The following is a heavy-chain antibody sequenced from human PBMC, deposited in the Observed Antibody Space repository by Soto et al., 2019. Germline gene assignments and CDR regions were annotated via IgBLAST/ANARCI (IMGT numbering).Heavy chain of an antibody. CDR3: ARILVRRVITYIRDFHGMDV. J-gene: IGHJ6*02. Sequence: PGESLKISCKGSESSFINYLLGWVRHMPGKGLEWVGLIFPRDSDTRYSPSFQGQVTISAVKSIDTAYLQWSSLKASDTAIYYCARILVRRVITYIRDFHGMDVWGQGTTVTLSS. V-gene: IGHV5-51*01. CDR2: IFPRDSDT. CDR1: ESSFINYL. D-gene: IGHD3-10*01.